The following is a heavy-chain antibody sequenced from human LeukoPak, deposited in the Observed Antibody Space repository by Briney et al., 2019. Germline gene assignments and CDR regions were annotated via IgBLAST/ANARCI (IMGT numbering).Heavy chain of an antibody. D-gene: IGHD1-26*01. V-gene: IGHV4-31*03. CDR2: IYYSGST. Sequence: PSETLSLTCSVSGGSISSGGYYWTWIRQHPGKGLEWIGYIYYSGSTYYNPSLKSRVTISVDTSKNQFSLKLTSVTAADTALYYCARGGEWELLPGDYWGQGILVTVSS. J-gene: IGHJ4*02. CDR1: GGSISSGGYY. CDR3: ARGGEWELLPGDY.